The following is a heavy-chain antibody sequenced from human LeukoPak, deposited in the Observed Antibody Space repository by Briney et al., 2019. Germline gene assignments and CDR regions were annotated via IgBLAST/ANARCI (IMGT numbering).Heavy chain of an antibody. CDR1: GYTFTSYY. Sequence: ASVKVSCKASGYTFTSYYLHWVRQAPGQGLEWMGLINPSGGTTSYAQKFQGRLTMTRDTSTSTVYMELSSLRSEDMAVYYCARGVLNGYYTNWFDPWGQGTLVTVSS. J-gene: IGHJ5*02. D-gene: IGHD3-9*01. CDR2: INPSGGTT. CDR3: ARGVLNGYYTNWFDP. V-gene: IGHV1-46*01.